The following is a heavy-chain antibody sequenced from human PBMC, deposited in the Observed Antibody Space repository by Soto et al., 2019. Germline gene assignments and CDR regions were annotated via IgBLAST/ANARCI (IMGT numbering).Heavy chain of an antibody. Sequence: QVQLVESGGGVVQPGRSLRLSCAASGFTFSSYAMHWVRQAPGKGLEGVAVISYDGSNKYYADSVKGRFTISRDNSKNTLYLQMNSLRAEDTAVYYCARDRGYDFWSGYYDYWGQGTLVTVSS. J-gene: IGHJ4*02. CDR1: GFTFSSYA. V-gene: IGHV3-30-3*01. CDR2: ISYDGSNK. D-gene: IGHD3-3*01. CDR3: ARDRGYDFWSGYYDY.